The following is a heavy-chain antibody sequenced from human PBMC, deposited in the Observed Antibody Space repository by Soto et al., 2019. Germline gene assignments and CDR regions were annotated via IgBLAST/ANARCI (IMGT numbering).Heavy chain of an antibody. J-gene: IGHJ4*02. D-gene: IGHD3-9*01. Sequence: QLTLKESGPTLLRPTQTLTLTCAFSGFSLSTSGVGVGWIRQPPGKALEWLAVIYWDDSKHYSPSLRSRLTITKDTSKNPVVLTLTNMDPMDTGTYYCAHKGPEDWPRDYWCEGTLVTVSS. CDR1: GFSLSTSGVG. CDR3: AHKGPEDWPRDY. V-gene: IGHV2-5*02. CDR2: IYWDDSK.